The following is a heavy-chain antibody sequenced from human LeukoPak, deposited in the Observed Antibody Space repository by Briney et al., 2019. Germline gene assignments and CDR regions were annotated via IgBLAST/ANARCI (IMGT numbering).Heavy chain of an antibody. V-gene: IGHV1-69*13. CDR1: GGTFSSYA. D-gene: IGHD3-22*01. J-gene: IGHJ6*02. CDR3: ARAYDSSGYYPDNYYYYGMDA. CDR2: IIPIFGTA. Sequence: GASVKVSCKASGGTFSSYAISWVRQAPGQGLEWMGGIIPIFGTANYAQKFQGRVTITADESTSTAYMELSSLRSEDTAVYYCARAYDSSGYYPDNYYYYGMDAWGQGTTVTVSS.